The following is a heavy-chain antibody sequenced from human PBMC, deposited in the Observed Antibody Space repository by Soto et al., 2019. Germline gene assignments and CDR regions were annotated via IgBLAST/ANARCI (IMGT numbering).Heavy chain of an antibody. D-gene: IGHD3-3*01. CDR3: ARPMTDYYDFCSGYRYYYYGMNV. V-gene: IGHV5-51*01. J-gene: IGHJ6*04. CDR2: IYPGDSDT. CDR1: GYSFTSYW. Sequence: GESLKISCKGSGYSFTSYWIGWVRQMPGKSLEWMGIIYPGDSDTRYSPSFQGQGTISGDKSISRPYLQWGSLQASDAAMYCCARPMTDYYDFCSGYRYYYYGMNVWGTGTTVTV.